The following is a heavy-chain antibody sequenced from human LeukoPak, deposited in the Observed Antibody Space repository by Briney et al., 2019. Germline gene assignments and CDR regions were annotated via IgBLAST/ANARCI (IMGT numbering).Heavy chain of an antibody. CDR2: IYYSGST. D-gene: IGHD1-26*01. CDR3: ARLASGSYGPLTPFDY. Sequence: PSETLSLTCTVSGGSISSYYWSWIRQPPGKGLEWIGYIYYSGSTNYNPSLKSRVTISVDTSKKQFSLKLSSVTAADTAVYYCARLASGSYGPLTPFDYWGQGTLVTVSS. V-gene: IGHV4-59*08. CDR1: GGSISSYY. J-gene: IGHJ4*02.